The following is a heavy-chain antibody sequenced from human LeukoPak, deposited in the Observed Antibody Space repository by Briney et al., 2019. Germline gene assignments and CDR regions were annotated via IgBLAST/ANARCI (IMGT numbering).Heavy chain of an antibody. D-gene: IGHD5-18*01. J-gene: IGHJ4*02. CDR2: IYYSGGT. V-gene: IGHV4-59*01. Sequence: SETLSLTRTVSGGSISSYYWSWIRQPPGKGLEWIGYIYYSGGTNYNPSLKSRVTISVDTSKNQFSLKLSSVTAADTAVYYCATRGYSYGEFDYWGQGTLVTVSS. CDR1: GGSISSYY. CDR3: ATRGYSYGEFDY.